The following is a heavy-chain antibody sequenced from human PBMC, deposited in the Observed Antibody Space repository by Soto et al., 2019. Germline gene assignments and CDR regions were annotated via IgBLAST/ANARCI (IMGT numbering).Heavy chain of an antibody. Sequence: SQTLSLTCGISGDSVSINSAAWNWLRQSPSRGLEWLGRTYYRTKWYNDYAASGESRITINPDTSKNHFSLLLNFVTPENTTVNFCARGEQYSGRIFDYWGQGTPVTV. CDR1: GDSVSINSAA. V-gene: IGHV6-1*01. CDR2: TYYRTKWYN. D-gene: IGHD1-26*01. J-gene: IGHJ4*02. CDR3: ARGEQYSGRIFDY.